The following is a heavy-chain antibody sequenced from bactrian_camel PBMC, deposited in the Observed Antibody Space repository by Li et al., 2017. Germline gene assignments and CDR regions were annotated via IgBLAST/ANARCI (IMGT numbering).Heavy chain of an antibody. Sequence: DVQQVESGGGSVQAGGSLSLSCVASGLPFSTWCMGWFRQAPGKSREEVATIDSRGGTTYADSVKGRFTISQDNAQNTLYLQMSSLKPEDTAVYYCAPDAGQSRCSAGFCYCAWGEGTQVTVS. CDR3: APDAGQSRCSAGFCYCA. CDR2: IDSRGGTT. CDR1: GLPFSTWC. D-gene: IGHD2*01. V-gene: IGHV3S31*01. J-gene: IGHJ4*01.